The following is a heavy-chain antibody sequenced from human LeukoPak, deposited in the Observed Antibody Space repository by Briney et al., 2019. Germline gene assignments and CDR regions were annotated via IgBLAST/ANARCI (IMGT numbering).Heavy chain of an antibody. J-gene: IGHJ4*02. CDR1: GFNVGSNY. Sequence: GGSLRLSCAASGFNVGSNYMSWVRQTPGKGLEWVSVIYRGGATYYADSVKGRFTLSRDNSKNTLYLQMNSLRVEDTAVYYCAREKAYYDSSGYYLSGFDYWGQGTLVTVSS. CDR3: AREKAYYDSSGYYLSGFDY. D-gene: IGHD3-22*01. V-gene: IGHV3-53*01. CDR2: IYRGGAT.